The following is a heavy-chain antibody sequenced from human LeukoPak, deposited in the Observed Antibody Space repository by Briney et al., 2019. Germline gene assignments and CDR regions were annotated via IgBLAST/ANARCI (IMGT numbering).Heavy chain of an antibody. D-gene: IGHD3-16*02. Sequence: SVKVSCKASGYTFTSYGISWVRQAPGQGLEWMGRIIPILGIANYAQKFQGRVTITADKSTSTAYMELSSLRSEDTAVYYCARAAVEDYVWGSYRSVAFDIWGQGTMVTVSS. CDR3: ARAAVEDYVWGSYRSVAFDI. V-gene: IGHV1-69*04. CDR2: IIPILGIA. CDR1: GYTFTSYG. J-gene: IGHJ3*02.